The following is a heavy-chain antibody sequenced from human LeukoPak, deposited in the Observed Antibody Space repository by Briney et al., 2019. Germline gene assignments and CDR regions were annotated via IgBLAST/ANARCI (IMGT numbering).Heavy chain of an antibody. CDR1: GGSLSTTNSY. D-gene: IGHD3-22*01. CDR2: LGYGGKP. Sequence: SETLSLTCSVSGGSLSTTNSYWGWIRQPPGKGLEWIGSLGYGGKPYYNTALKGRVTMSVDSSKNHLSLRLTSVTAADTAVYYCATERVYFDSSGHPSAASNWGQGTLVIVSS. V-gene: IGHV4-39*07. J-gene: IGHJ4*02. CDR3: ATERVYFDSSGHPSAASN.